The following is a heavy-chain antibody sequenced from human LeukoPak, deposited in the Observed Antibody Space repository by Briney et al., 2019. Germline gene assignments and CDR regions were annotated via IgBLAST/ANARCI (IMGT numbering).Heavy chain of an antibody. D-gene: IGHD3-10*01. Sequence: SETLSLTCTVSGGSISSYYWSWIRQSPGKGLECIGYIHYAGSTNYNPSLKSRVTISVETSKNQFSLKLKSVTAADTAVYYCARGGYYGSGNDFRFDPWGQGTLVTVSS. J-gene: IGHJ5*02. CDR2: IHYAGST. V-gene: IGHV4-59*01. CDR3: ARGGYYGSGNDFRFDP. CDR1: GGSISSYY.